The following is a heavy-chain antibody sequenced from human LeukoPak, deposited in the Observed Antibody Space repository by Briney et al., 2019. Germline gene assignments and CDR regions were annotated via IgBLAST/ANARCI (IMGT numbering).Heavy chain of an antibody. J-gene: IGHJ4*02. Sequence: GGSLRLSCAASGFTFSDYLMSWVRQAPGKGLEWVANIRKDGSEKYYLDSLKGRFTISRDNAKNSLFLQMNSPRAEDTAVYYCVRVKGSYFDFWGQGTLVTVSS. CDR2: IRKDGSEK. CDR3: VRVKGSYFDF. V-gene: IGHV3-7*01. CDR1: GFTFSDYL.